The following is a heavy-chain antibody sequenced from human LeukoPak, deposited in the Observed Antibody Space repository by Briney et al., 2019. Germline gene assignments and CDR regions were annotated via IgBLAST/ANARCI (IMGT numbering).Heavy chain of an antibody. V-gene: IGHV1-69*05. CDR3: ARLKNYYDSSGYYRAGGFDP. Sequence: GASVKVSCKASGGTFSSYAISWVRQAPGQGLEWMGRIIPIFGTANYAQKFQGRVTITTDESTSTAYMELSSLRSEYTAVYYCARLKNYYDSSGYYRAGGFDPWGQGTLVTVSS. J-gene: IGHJ5*02. CDR1: GGTFSSYA. CDR2: IIPIFGTA. D-gene: IGHD3-22*01.